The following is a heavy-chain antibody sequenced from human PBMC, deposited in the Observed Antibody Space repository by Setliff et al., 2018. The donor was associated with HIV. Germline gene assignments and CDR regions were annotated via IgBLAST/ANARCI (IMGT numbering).Heavy chain of an antibody. CDR1: GGSITGYY. D-gene: IGHD1-1*01. CDR3: ARIDPGKFWSLDC. CDR2: SGDT. V-gene: IGHV4-4*07. J-gene: IGHJ4*02. Sequence: SETLSLTCSVSGGSITGYYWSWIRQPAGKDMEWIGRSGDTIYNPSLESRVTTSVDTSRNQFSLRLSSVTAADTAVYYCARIDPGKFWSLDCWGRGTLVTVSS.